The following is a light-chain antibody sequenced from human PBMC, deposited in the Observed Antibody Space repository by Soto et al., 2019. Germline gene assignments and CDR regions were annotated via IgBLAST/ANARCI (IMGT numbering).Light chain of an antibody. Sequence: EIVLTQSPGTLSLSPGDRATLSCRASQSVSNNYLAWYQQKPGQAPRLLIYGASTRATGVPARFSGSGSGTDFTLTISSLEPEDFAVYYCHQRSNWPPDTFGQGTRREIK. V-gene: IGKV3-11*01. CDR1: QSVSNNY. J-gene: IGKJ5*01. CDR2: GAS. CDR3: HQRSNWPPDT.